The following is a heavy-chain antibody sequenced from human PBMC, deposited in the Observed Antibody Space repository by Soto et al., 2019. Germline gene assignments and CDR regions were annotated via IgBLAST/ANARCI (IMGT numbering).Heavy chain of an antibody. CDR1: GFTFSNAW. Sequence: GGSLRLSCAASGFTFSNAWMNWVRQAPGKGLEWVGRIKSKTDGGTTEYAAPVKGRFTISRDDSKNTLYLQMNSLKTEDTAVYYCTTDLHYYDSSGYYRNFDYWGQGTLVTVSS. CDR3: TTDLHYYDSSGYYRNFDY. CDR2: IKSKTDGGTT. V-gene: IGHV3-15*07. J-gene: IGHJ4*02. D-gene: IGHD3-22*01.